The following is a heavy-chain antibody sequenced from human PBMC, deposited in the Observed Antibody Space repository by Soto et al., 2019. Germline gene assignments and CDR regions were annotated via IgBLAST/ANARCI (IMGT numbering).Heavy chain of an antibody. V-gene: IGHV3-23*01. D-gene: IGHD3-22*01. Sequence: EVQLLESGGGLVQPGGSLSLSCADSGFTFSSYAMSWVRQAPGKGLEWVSAISGSGGSTYYADSVKGRFTISRDNSKNKLYLQMNSLSAEDTAVYYCASAVYYYDSSAHLYYYYGIDVGGQGTTVTVSS. CDR2: ISGSGGST. CDR3: ASAVYYYDSSAHLYYYYGIDV. J-gene: IGHJ6*02. CDR1: GFTFSSYA.